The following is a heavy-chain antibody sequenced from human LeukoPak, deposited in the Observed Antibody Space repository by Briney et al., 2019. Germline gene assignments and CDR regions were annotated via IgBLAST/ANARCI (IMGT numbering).Heavy chain of an antibody. D-gene: IGHD3-22*01. Sequence: GGSLRLSCAASGFTFSSYEMNWVRQAPGKGLEWVSYISSSGSTIYYADSVKGRFTISRDNAKNSLYLQMNSLRAEDTAVCYCARSQGYYDSSGYYIRWRQGTLVTVSS. CDR1: GFTFSSYE. V-gene: IGHV3-48*03. J-gene: IGHJ4*02. CDR2: ISSSGSTI. CDR3: ARSQGYYDSSGYYIR.